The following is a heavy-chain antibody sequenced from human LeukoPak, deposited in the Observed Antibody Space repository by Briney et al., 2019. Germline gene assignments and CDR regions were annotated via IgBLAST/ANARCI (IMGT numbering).Heavy chain of an antibody. V-gene: IGHV4-4*07. CDR1: GGSISSYY. J-gene: IGHJ5*02. CDR3: ARGVLYGSGSYDWFDP. CDR2: IYTSGST. Sequence: NPSETLSLTCTVSGGSISSYYRSWIRQPAGKGLEWIGRIYTSGSTNYNPSLKSRATMSVDTSKNQFSLKLSSVTAADTAVYYCARGVLYGSGSYDWFDPWGQGTLVTVSS. D-gene: IGHD3-10*01.